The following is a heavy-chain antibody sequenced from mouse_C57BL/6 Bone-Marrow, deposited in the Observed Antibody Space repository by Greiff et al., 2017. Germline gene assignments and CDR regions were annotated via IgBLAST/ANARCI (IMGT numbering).Heavy chain of an antibody. CDR3: AREGGNPYGD. D-gene: IGHD1-1*01. J-gene: IGHJ2*01. CDR1: GYTFTSYW. CDR2: IQPNSGST. Sequence: QVQLQQPGAELVKPGASVKLSCKASGYTFTSYWMHWVKQRPGQGLEWIGMIQPNSGSTNYNEKFKSKATLTVDKSSSTAYMQPSSLTADYSAVYFCAREGGNPYGDWGPGTTLTVSS. V-gene: IGHV1-64*01.